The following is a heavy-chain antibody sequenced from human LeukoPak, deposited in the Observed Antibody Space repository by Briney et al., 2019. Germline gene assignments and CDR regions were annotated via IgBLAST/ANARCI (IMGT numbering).Heavy chain of an antibody. Sequence: ASVKVSCKASGYTFTGYYMHWVRQAPGQGLEWMGWINPNSGRTNYAQKFHGRVTMTRDTSISTAYMELSRLRSDDPAVYYCARGTVFRYFDWLLWHDAFDIWGQGKMVTVSS. J-gene: IGHJ3*02. D-gene: IGHD3-9*01. CDR1: GYTFTGYY. V-gene: IGHV1-2*02. CDR2: INPNSGRT. CDR3: ARGTVFRYFDWLLWHDAFDI.